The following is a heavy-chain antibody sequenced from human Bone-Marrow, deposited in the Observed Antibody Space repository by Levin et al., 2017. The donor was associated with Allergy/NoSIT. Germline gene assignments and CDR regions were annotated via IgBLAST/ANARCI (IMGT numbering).Heavy chain of an antibody. Sequence: RASETLSLTCTVSGGSISSGDYYWSWIRQPPGTGLEWIGYIYYSGSTYYNPSLKSRVTISVDTSKNQFSLKLSSVTAADTAVYYCARAHKGYYGSGSKLFDLWGRGTLVTVSS. V-gene: IGHV4-30-4*01. D-gene: IGHD3-10*01. CDR3: ARAHKGYYGSGSKLFDL. J-gene: IGHJ2*01. CDR1: GGSISSGDYY. CDR2: IYYSGST.